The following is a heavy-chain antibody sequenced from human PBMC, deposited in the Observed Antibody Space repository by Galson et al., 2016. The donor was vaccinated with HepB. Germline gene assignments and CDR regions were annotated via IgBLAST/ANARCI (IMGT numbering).Heavy chain of an antibody. CDR3: ARDMAGYSYGFGFDY. D-gene: IGHD5-18*01. CDR1: GFTFSSFH. V-gene: IGHV3-21*06. CDR2: ISSSSTYI. J-gene: IGHJ4*02. Sequence: SLRLSCAASGFTFSSFHMNWVRQAPGRGLEWVSSISSSSTYIEYADSVKGRFTISRDNAKNSLYLQMNRLRAEDTAGYFCARDMAGYSYGFGFDYWGQGTLVTVSS.